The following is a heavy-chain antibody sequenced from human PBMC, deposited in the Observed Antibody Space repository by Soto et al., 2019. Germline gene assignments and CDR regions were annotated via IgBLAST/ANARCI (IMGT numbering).Heavy chain of an antibody. CDR2: INSDGSST. CDR3: ARDGGGTAAIDAFDI. CDR1: GFTFSSYW. V-gene: IGHV3-74*01. D-gene: IGHD2-2*02. Sequence: LRLSCAASGFTFSSYWMHWVRQAPGKGLVWVARINSDGSSTSYADSVKGRFTIPRDNAKNTLYLQMNSLRAEDTAVYYCARDGGGTAAIDAFDIWGQGTMVTVSS. J-gene: IGHJ3*02.